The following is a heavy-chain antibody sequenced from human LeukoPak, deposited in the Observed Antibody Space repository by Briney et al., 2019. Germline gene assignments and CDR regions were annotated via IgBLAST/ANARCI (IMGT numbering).Heavy chain of an antibody. CDR1: GFTFSSYS. CDR2: ISSSSSYV. J-gene: IGHJ4*02. CDR3: AKRGNVDTAMVKDY. D-gene: IGHD5-18*01. V-gene: IGHV3-21*01. Sequence: GGSLRLSCAASGFTFSSYSMNWVRQAPGKGLEWVSSISSSSSYVYYADSVKGRFTISRDNAKNSLYLQMNSLRAEDTAVYYCAKRGNVDTAMVKDYWGQGTLVTVSS.